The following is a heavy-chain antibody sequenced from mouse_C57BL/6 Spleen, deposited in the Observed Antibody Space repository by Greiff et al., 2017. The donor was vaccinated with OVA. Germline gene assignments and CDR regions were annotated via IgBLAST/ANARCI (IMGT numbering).Heavy chain of an antibody. Sequence: EVHLVESGGGLVKPGGSLKLSCAASGFTFSSYAMSWVRQTPEQRLEWVATISDGGSYTYYPDNVKGRFTISRDNAKNNLYLQMSHLKSEDTAMYYCARDRDYYGSSYAWFAYWGQGTLVTVSA. CDR1: GFTFSSYA. D-gene: IGHD1-1*01. CDR2: ISDGGSYT. CDR3: ARDRDYYGSSYAWFAY. V-gene: IGHV5-4*01. J-gene: IGHJ3*01.